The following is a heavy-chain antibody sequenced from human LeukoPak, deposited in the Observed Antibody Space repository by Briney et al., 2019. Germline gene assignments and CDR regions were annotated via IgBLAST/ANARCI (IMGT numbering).Heavy chain of an antibody. V-gene: IGHV4-39*07. D-gene: IGHD1-1*01. Sequence: SETLSLTCSVSGDSISTSSSYWGWIRQPPGKGLEWIGSIYYSGSTYYNTSLKSRVTISGDTSKNQFSLKLSSVTAADTAVYYCAREPVPYGTNEYYFDYWGQGTLVTVSS. CDR3: AREPVPYGTNEYYFDY. CDR2: IYYSGST. CDR1: GDSISTSSSY. J-gene: IGHJ4*02.